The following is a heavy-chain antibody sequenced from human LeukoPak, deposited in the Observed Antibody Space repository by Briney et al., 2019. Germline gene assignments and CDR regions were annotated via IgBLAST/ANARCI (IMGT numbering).Heavy chain of an antibody. V-gene: IGHV5-51*01. CDR3: ARLANDAFDI. CDR1: GYSFTSYW. CDR2: IYPGDSDT. J-gene: IGHJ3*02. Sequence: GESLNISCKGAGYSFTSYWIGWVRQMPGKGLEWMGIIYPGDSDTRYSPSFQGQVTISADKSINTAYLQWSSLKASDTAMYYCARLANDAFDIWGQGTMVTVSS.